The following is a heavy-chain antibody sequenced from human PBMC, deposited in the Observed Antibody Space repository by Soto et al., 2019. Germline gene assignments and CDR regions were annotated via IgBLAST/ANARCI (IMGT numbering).Heavy chain of an antibody. CDR1: GFTFSTYA. Sequence: QVQLVESGGGVVQPGRSLRLSCAASGFTFSTYAMHWVRQAPGKGLEWVAVLSYDGSNKYYADSVKGRFTISRDNSKNTLYLQMNSRRAEDTAVYYCARVVPAAIYYYYGMDVWGQGTTVTVSS. CDR3: ARVVPAAIYYYYGMDV. D-gene: IGHD2-2*01. V-gene: IGHV3-30*03. CDR2: LSYDGSNK. J-gene: IGHJ6*02.